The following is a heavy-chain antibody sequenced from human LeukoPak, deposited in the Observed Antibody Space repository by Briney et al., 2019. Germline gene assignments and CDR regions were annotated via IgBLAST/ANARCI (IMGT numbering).Heavy chain of an antibody. J-gene: IGHJ4*02. CDR3: AKLGGYDFWSGYSSFGY. D-gene: IGHD3-3*01. V-gene: IGHV3-30*18. CDR2: ISYDGGKK. Sequence: GGSLRLSCAASGFTFSSHDMHWVRQAPGKGLEWVAFISYDGGKKDYADSVKGRFTISRDNSKNTLYLQMNSLRAEDTAVYYCAKLGGYDFWSGYSSFGYWGQGTLVTVSS. CDR1: GFTFSSHD.